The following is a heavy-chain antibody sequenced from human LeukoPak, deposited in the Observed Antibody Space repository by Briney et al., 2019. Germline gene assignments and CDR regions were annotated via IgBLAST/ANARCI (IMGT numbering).Heavy chain of an antibody. Sequence: PGGSLRLSCAASDFTFSDYGMHWVRQAPGKGLEWVAFIRFDGGNEIYGDSVKGRFTISRDDSKDTLYLQMNSLSAEDTAVYFCAKAGYSTSWHYLDFWGQGTLVTVSS. CDR3: AKAGYSTSWHYLDF. J-gene: IGHJ4*02. CDR2: IRFDGGNE. V-gene: IGHV3-30*02. D-gene: IGHD6-13*01. CDR1: DFTFSDYG.